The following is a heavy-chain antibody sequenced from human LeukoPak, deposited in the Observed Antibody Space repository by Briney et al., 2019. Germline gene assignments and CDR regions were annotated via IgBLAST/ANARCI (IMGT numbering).Heavy chain of an antibody. CDR2: ISAYNGHT. CDR3: ARVGYSSGWYLVGAFDI. D-gene: IGHD6-19*01. Sequence: ASVKVSCKASGYTFTTYGISWVRQAPGQGLEWTGWISAYNGHTNYAQKFQGRVTMTTDTSTSTAYMDLRSLRSDDTAVYYCARVGYSSGWYLVGAFDIWGQGTMVTVSS. V-gene: IGHV1-18*01. CDR1: GYTFTTYG. J-gene: IGHJ3*02.